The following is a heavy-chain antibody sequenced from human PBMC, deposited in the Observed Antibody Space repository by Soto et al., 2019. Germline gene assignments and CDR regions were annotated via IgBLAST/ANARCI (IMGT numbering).Heavy chain of an antibody. CDR1: GFTFSSYG. J-gene: IGHJ4*02. D-gene: IGHD6-13*01. CDR2: VSDSGGST. V-gene: IGHV3-23*01. CDR3: AKPGFSSSWYRNFDY. Sequence: EVHLLESGGGLVQQGGSLRLICGASGFTFSSYGMSWVRQASGKGLEWVSGVSDSGGSTYYGDSVKGRFTISRDNAKNTLYLQMNSLRAEDTAVYYCAKPGFSSSWYRNFDYWGRGTLVTVSS.